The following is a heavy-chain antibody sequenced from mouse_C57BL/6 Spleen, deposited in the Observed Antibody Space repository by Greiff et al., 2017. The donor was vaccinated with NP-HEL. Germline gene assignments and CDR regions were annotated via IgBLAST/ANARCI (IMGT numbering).Heavy chain of an antibody. CDR2: IDPSDSET. V-gene: IGHV1-52*01. J-gene: IGHJ4*01. CDR1: GYTFTSYW. CDR3: AREVLRFSYYAMDY. Sequence: QVQLQQPGAELVRPGSSVKLSCKASGYTFTSYWMHWVKQRPIQGLEWIGNIDPSDSETHYNQKFKDKATLTVDKSSSTAYMQLSSLTSEDSAVYYCAREVLRFSYYAMDYWGQGTSVTVSS. D-gene: IGHD1-1*01.